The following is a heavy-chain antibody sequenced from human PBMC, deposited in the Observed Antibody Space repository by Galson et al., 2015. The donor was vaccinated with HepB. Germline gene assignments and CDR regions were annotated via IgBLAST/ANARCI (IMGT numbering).Heavy chain of an antibody. CDR1: GFTFSSYA. D-gene: IGHD5-18*01. CDR3: ARDPRGYSYGGYYYYYYMDV. Sequence: SLRLSCAASGFTFSSYAMRWVRQAPGKGLEWVAVISYDGSNKYYADSVKGRFTISRDNSKNTLYLQMNSLRAEDTAVYYCARDPRGYSYGGYYYYYYMDVWGKGTTVTVSS. J-gene: IGHJ6*03. CDR2: ISYDGSNK. V-gene: IGHV3-30-3*01.